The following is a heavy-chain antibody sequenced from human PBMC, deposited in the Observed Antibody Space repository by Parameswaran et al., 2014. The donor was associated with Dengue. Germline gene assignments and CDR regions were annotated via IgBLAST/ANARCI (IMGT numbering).Heavy chain of an antibody. V-gene: IGHV4-4*07. CDR3: ARGPGDVTIFGVIGSEGMDV. Sequence: WIRQPPGKGLEWIGRIYPRGNTNYRPSLKSRVSMSIDTSKNQFSLTLTSVTAADTAVYYCARGPGDVTIFGVIGSEGMDVWGQGIAVTVSS. J-gene: IGHJ6*02. CDR2: IYPRGNT. D-gene: IGHD3-3*01.